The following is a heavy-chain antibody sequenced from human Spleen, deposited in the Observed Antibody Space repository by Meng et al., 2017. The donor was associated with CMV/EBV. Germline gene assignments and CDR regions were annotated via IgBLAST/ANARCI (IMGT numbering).Heavy chain of an antibody. CDR3: ARGGDYDLRYFNL. V-gene: IGHV1-69*10. CDR1: GGSFSSYG. CDR2: IIPIVGIV. Sequence: CKASGGSFSSYGINWVRQAPGQGLEWMGEIIPIVGIVNYVQKFQGRVTITADKSTSTAYMELTSLRFEDTAMYYCARGGDYDLRYFNLWGRGTLVTVSS. J-gene: IGHJ2*01. D-gene: IGHD4-17*01.